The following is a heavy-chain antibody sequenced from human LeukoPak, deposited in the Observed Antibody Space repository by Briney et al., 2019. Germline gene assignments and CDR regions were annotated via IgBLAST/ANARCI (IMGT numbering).Heavy chain of an antibody. CDR2: INHSGST. Sequence: SETLSLTCAVYGGSFSGYYWSWIRQPPGKGLEWIGEINHSGSTNYNPSLKSRVTISVDTSKNQFSLKLSSVTAADTAVYYCASLSTYYDILTGYYPDYYYYGMDVWGQGTLVTVSS. J-gene: IGHJ6*02. CDR1: GGSFSGYY. V-gene: IGHV4-34*01. D-gene: IGHD3-9*01. CDR3: ASLSTYYDILTGYYPDYYYYGMDV.